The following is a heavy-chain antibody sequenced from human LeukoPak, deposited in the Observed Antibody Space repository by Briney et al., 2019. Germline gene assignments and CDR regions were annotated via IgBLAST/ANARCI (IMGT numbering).Heavy chain of an antibody. D-gene: IGHD2-2*01. V-gene: IGHV3-7*01. J-gene: IGHJ6*03. CDR3: ARERRYQLLYYYYYMDV. CDR1: GFTFSSYW. CDR2: IKQDGSEK. Sequence: PGGSLRLSCAASGFTFSSYWMSWVRRAPGKGLEWVANIKQDGSEKYYVDSVKDRFTISRDNAKNSLYLQMNSLRAEDTAVYYCARERRYQLLYYYYYMDVWGKGTTVTVSS.